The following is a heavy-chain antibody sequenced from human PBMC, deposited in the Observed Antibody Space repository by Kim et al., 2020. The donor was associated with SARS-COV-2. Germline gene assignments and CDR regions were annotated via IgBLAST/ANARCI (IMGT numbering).Heavy chain of an antibody. CDR1: GGSFSGYY. D-gene: IGHD2-15*01. J-gene: IGHJ4*02. Sequence: SETLSLTCAVYGGSFSGYYWSWIRQPPGKGLEWIGEINHSGSTNYNPSLKSRVTISVDTSKNQFSLKLSSVTAADTAVYYCARGRRANCSGGSCLTAMVLFDYWGQGTLVTVSS. CDR3: ARGRRANCSGGSCLTAMVLFDY. CDR2: INHSGST. V-gene: IGHV4-34*01.